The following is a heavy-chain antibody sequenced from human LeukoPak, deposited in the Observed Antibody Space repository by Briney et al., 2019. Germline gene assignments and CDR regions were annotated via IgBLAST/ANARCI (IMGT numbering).Heavy chain of an antibody. Sequence: PGGSLRLSCAASGFTFGSYGMSWVRQAPGKGLEWVSAISGSGGSTYYADSVKGRFTISRDNSKNTLYLQMNSLRAEDTAVYYCARGGAVAGTDIAGFFDIWGQGTMVTVSS. CDR1: GFTFGSYG. J-gene: IGHJ3*02. CDR3: ARGGAVAGTDIAGFFDI. D-gene: IGHD6-19*01. CDR2: ISGSGGST. V-gene: IGHV3-23*01.